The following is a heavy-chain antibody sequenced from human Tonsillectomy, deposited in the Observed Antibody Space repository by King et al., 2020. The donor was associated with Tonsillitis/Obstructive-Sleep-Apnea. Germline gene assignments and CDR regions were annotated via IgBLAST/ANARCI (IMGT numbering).Heavy chain of an antibody. CDR2: IYYSGST. Sequence: QLQESGPGLVKPSETLSLTCTVSGGSISSYYWSWIRQPPGKGLEWIGYIYYSGSTNYNPSLKSRVTISVDTSKKQFSLKLSSVTAADTAVYYCARVGYSSGWYYFDYWGQGTLVTVSS. CDR3: ARVGYSSGWYYFDY. CDR1: GGSISSYY. V-gene: IGHV4-59*01. D-gene: IGHD6-19*01. J-gene: IGHJ4*02.